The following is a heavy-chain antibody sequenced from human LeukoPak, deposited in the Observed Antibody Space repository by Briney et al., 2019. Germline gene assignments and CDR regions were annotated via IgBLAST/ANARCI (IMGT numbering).Heavy chain of an antibody. D-gene: IGHD3-10*01. CDR1: GGSISSSSYY. V-gene: IGHV4-39*07. CDR3: ARVVTMVRGVIAWFDP. J-gene: IGHJ5*02. CDR2: IYYSGST. Sequence: PSETLSLTCTVSGGSISSSSYYWGWIRQPPGKGLEWIGSIYYSGSTYHNPSLKSRVTISVDTSKNQFSLKLSSVTAADTAVYYCARVVTMVRGVIAWFDPWGQGTLITVSS.